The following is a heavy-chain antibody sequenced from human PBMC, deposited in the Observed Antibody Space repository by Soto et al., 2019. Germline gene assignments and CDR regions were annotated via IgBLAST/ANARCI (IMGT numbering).Heavy chain of an antibody. CDR2: ISYDGSNK. Sequence: RGSLRISCTASGFAFSNYGIHWVRQAPGKGLEWVAVISYDGSNKYYADSVKGRFTISRDNSKNTLYLQMNSLRAEDTAVYYCARDNIVVVPAASTPYNWFDPWGQGTLVNVS. V-gene: IGHV3-30*19. D-gene: IGHD2-2*01. J-gene: IGHJ5*02. CDR3: ARDNIVVVPAASTPYNWFDP. CDR1: GFAFSNYG.